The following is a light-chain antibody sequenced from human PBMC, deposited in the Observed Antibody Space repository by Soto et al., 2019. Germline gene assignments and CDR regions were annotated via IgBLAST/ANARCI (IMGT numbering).Light chain of an antibody. CDR2: GAS. CDR1: QSVSSN. Sequence: EIVMTQSPATLSVSPGERATLSCRSSQSVSSNLAWYQQNPGQAPRLLIYGASTRATGIPDRFSGSGSGPEFTLTISSLQSEDSAIYYCQQYHNWWTFGQGTKVEIK. J-gene: IGKJ1*01. V-gene: IGKV3-15*01. CDR3: QQYHNWWT.